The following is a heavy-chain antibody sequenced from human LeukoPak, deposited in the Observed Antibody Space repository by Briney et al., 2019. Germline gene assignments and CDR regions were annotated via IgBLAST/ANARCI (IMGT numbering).Heavy chain of an antibody. CDR2: IIPIFGTA. J-gene: IGHJ4*02. CDR1: GGTFSNYA. Sequence: ASVKVSCKASGGTFSNYAISWVRQAPGQGLEWMGGIIPIFGTANYAQKFRGRVTITADKSTRTAYMELSRLRSDDTAVYYCATRGYSYGDYFDYWGQGTLVTVSS. V-gene: IGHV1-69*06. D-gene: IGHD5-18*01. CDR3: ATRGYSYGDYFDY.